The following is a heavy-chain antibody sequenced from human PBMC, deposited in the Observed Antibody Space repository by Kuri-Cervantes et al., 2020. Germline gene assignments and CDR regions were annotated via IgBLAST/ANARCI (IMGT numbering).Heavy chain of an antibody. J-gene: IGHJ4*02. CDR2: IKIEGGTA. CDR3: TTEEWGRYSGYDLRSNYFDY. V-gene: IGHV3-15*01. Sequence: GGSLRLSCAASGFTFSNAWMSWVRQAPGKGLEWVGRIKIEGGTADYTAPVKGRFFISRDDSENMLYLQMNSLKTEDTAVYCCTTEEWGRYSGYDLRSNYFDYWGQGTLVTVSS. D-gene: IGHD5-12*01. CDR1: GFTFSNAW.